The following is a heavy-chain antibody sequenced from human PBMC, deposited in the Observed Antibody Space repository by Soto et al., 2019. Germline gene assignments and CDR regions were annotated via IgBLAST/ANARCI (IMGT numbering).Heavy chain of an antibody. J-gene: IGHJ6*02. Sequence: PGGSLRLSCAASGFSFSRYAMSWVRQAPGKGLEWVSALTGSGINTYYADSLKGRFTISRDNSKNTLYLQMYSLRAEDTALYYRVRSLDIVVAPTPHHYYLYGLDVWGQGTTVTVSS. CDR3: VRSLDIVVAPTPHHYYLYGLDV. CDR1: GFSFSRYA. CDR2: LTGSGINT. D-gene: IGHD2-2*01. V-gene: IGHV3-23*01.